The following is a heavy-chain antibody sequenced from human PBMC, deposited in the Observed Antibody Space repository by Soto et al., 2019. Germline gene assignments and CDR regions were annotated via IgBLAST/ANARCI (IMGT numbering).Heavy chain of an antibody. V-gene: IGHV4-31*03. CDR1: GGSISSGGYY. D-gene: IGHD3-22*01. Sequence: QVQLQESGPGLVKPSQTLSLTCTVSGGSISSGGYYWSWIRQHPGKGLEWIGYIYYSGSTYYNPSLKSRVTLSVDTAXXQXSXXLSSVTAADTAVYYCAGVPYYYDSSGYPFAEYFWHWGQGTLVTVSS. CDR3: AGVPYYYDSSGYPFAEYFWH. J-gene: IGHJ1*01. CDR2: IYYSGST.